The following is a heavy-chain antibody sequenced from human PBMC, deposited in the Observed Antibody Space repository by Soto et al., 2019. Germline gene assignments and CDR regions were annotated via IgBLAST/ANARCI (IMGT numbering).Heavy chain of an antibody. CDR3: ARLGRAYCGGDCYPFDY. J-gene: IGHJ4*02. D-gene: IGHD2-21*02. CDR1: GGSISSSSYY. CDR2: IYYSGST. Sequence: QLQLQESGPGLVKPSETLSLTCTVSGGSISSSSYYWGWIRQPPGKGLEWIGSIYYSGSTYYNPSLKSRVTISVDTSKNQLSLKLSSVTAADTAVYYCARLGRAYCGGDCYPFDYWGQGTLVTVSS. V-gene: IGHV4-39*01.